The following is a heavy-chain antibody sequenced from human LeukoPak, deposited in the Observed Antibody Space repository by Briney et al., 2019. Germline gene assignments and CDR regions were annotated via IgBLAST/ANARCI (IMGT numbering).Heavy chain of an antibody. D-gene: IGHD3-3*01. CDR2: IYYSGST. CDR1: GGSISSYY. Sequence: PSETLSLTCTVSGGSISSYYWSWIRQPPGKGLEWIGYIYYSGSTNYNPSLKSRVTISVDTSKNQFSLKLSSVTAADTAVYYCARDPSPYDFWGGYSWGQGTLVTVSS. CDR3: ARDPSPYDFWGGYS. J-gene: IGHJ5*02. V-gene: IGHV4-59*01.